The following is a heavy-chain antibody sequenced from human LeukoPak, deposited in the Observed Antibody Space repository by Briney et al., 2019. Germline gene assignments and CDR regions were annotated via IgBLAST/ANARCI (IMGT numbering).Heavy chain of an antibody. CDR3: AKAFREYGSSTYSSFDI. CDR2: IWYDGSNK. D-gene: IGHD6-13*01. Sequence: GGSLRLSCAASGFTFSSYAMHWVRQAPGKGLEWVAFIWYDGSNKYYADSVKGRFTISRDNSKNTLYLQMNSLSTEDTAIYYCAKAFREYGSSTYSSFDIWGQGTMVTVSS. J-gene: IGHJ3*02. CDR1: GFTFSSYA. V-gene: IGHV3-30*02.